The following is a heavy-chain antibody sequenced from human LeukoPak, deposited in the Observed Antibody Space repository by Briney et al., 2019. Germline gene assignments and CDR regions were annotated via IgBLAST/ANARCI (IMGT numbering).Heavy chain of an antibody. V-gene: IGHV4-38-2*02. J-gene: IGHJ4*02. CDR1: GYSISSGYY. CDR3: ARLDYSSGLDY. Sequence: SETLSLTCTVSGYSISSGYYWGWIRQPPGKGLEWIGSIYHSGNTYYNPSLKSRVTVSVDTSKNQFSLKLSSVTAADTAVYYCARLDYSSGLDYWGQGTLVTVSS. CDR2: IYHSGNT. D-gene: IGHD6-19*01.